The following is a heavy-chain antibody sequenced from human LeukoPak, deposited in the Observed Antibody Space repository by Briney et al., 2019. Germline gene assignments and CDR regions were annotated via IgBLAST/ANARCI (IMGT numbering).Heavy chain of an antibody. CDR3: ARATMVPVAGAYDY. CDR2: INPNSGGT. Sequence: ASVKVSCKASGYTFTGYYMHWVRQAPGQGLEWMGWINPNSGGTNYAQKFQGRVTMTRDTSISTAYMELSRLRSDDTAVYYCARATMVPVAGAYDYWGQGTLVTVSS. V-gene: IGHV1-2*02. J-gene: IGHJ4*02. D-gene: IGHD6-19*01. CDR1: GYTFTGYY.